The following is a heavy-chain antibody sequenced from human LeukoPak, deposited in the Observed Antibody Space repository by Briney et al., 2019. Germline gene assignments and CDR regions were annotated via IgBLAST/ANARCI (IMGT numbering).Heavy chain of an antibody. V-gene: IGHV4-59*02. CDR2: LSHSGSS. D-gene: IGHD4/OR15-4a*01. Sequence: SEALSLTCTVSGGSVSSYYWSWIRRPPGRGLEWIAYLSHSGSSDSNPSLTSRVTTLVDTSKNQFSLRLSSVTAADTAVYYCARRSSWGLWIDYWGQGTLVTVSS. CDR1: GGSVSSYY. CDR3: ARRSSWGLWIDY. J-gene: IGHJ4*02.